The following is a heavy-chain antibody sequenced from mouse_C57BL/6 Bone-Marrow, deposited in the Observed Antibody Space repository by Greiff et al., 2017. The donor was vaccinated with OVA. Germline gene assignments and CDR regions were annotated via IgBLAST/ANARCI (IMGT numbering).Heavy chain of an antibody. CDR1: GFTFSDYY. V-gene: IGHV5-12*01. J-gene: IGHJ3*01. CDR3: ARQLRLRGFAY. CDR2: ISNGGGST. D-gene: IGHD3-2*02. Sequence: EVQLVESGGGLVQPGGSLKLSCAASGFTFSDYYMYWVRQTPEKRLEWVAYISNGGGSTYYPDTVQGRFTLSRDNAKNTLYLQMSRRKSEDTAMYYCARQLRLRGFAYWGQGTLVTVSA.